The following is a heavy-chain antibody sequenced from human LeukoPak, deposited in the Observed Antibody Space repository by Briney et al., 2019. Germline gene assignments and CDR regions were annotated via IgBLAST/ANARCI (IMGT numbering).Heavy chain of an antibody. CDR1: GGSISSYS. V-gene: IGHV4-59*01. CDR3: ARFCSGGSCPDV. D-gene: IGHD2-15*01. J-gene: IGHJ6*02. CDR2: IYYGGST. Sequence: SETLSLTCTVSGGSISSYSWTWIRQPPGKGLGWIGNIYYGGSTRYNPSLKSRVSISVDTSKNQFSLKLTSVTAADTAVYYCARFCSGGSCPDVWGQGTTVSVSS.